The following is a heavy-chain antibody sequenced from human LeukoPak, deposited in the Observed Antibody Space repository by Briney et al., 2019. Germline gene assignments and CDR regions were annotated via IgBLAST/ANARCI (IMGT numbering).Heavy chain of an antibody. CDR2: ISDSGGRT. D-gene: IGHD3-16*02. J-gene: IGHJ6*03. Sequence: GGSLRLSCAASTFTFSKYAMSWVRQAPGKGLEWVSVISDSGGRTKYADSVKGRFIISRDNSKNTLYLQMESLRAEDTALYYCARDGGLSLFSYMGVWGIGTTVTVSS. V-gene: IGHV3-23*01. CDR1: TFTFSKYA. CDR3: ARDGGLSLFSYMGV.